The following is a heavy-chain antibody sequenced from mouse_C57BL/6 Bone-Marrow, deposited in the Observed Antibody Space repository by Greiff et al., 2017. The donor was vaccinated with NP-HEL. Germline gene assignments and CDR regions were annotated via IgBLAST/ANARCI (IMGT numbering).Heavy chain of an antibody. J-gene: IGHJ1*03. V-gene: IGHV1-82*01. D-gene: IGHD1-1*01. CDR1: GYAFSSSW. Sequence: QVQLQQSGPELVKPGASVKISCKASGYAFSSSWMNWVKQRPGKGLEWIGRIYPGDGDTNYNGKFKGKATLTADKSSSTAYMQLSSLTSEDSAVYFCVRGSSYDWYFDVWGTGTTVTVSS. CDR2: IYPGDGDT. CDR3: VRGSSYDWYFDV.